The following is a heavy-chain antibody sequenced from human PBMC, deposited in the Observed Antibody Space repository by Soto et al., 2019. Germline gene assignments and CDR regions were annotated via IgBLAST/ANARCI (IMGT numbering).Heavy chain of an antibody. CDR1: GFTFSSYE. D-gene: IGHD3-22*01. V-gene: IGHV3-48*03. CDR3: AKSERHFWSSGYYTGWFDP. J-gene: IGHJ5*02. Sequence: EVQLVESGGGLVQPGGSLRLSCAASGFTFSSYEMNWVRQAPGKGLEWVSYISSSGSTKYYADSVKGRLIISRDNAKNQLFLQMNSLRAEDTAVYYCAKSERHFWSSGYYTGWFDPWGQGTLVTVSS. CDR2: ISSSGSTK.